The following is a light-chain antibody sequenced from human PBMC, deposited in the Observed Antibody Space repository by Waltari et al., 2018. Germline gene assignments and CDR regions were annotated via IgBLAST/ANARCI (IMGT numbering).Light chain of an antibody. J-gene: IGLJ1*01. CDR2: KDS. CDR3: QSADSSGAYV. Sequence: SYELTQPPSVSVSPGQTARITCSGDELPKQYTSWYRQRPGQAPVVVIFKDSQRASGIPERCSGSSSGTTGTLTITGVQAEDEADYYCQSADSSGAYVFGTGTKVTVL. V-gene: IGLV3-25*03. CDR1: ELPKQY.